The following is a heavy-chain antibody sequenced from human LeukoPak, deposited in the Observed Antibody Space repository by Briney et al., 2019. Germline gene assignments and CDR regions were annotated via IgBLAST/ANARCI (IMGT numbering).Heavy chain of an antibody. V-gene: IGHV1-18*01. CDR2: ISTYNHKT. J-gene: IGHJ4*02. D-gene: IGHD3-3*01. Sequence: ASVKVSCKASGYTFASHGIIWVRQAPGQGLEWMAWISTYNHKTNFIQKLQGRITMTTDTSTSTAYMELRGLRSDDTAVYYCARGDYDFWGGSYGLDYWGQGTLVTVSS. CDR1: GYTFASHG. CDR3: ARGDYDFWGGSYGLDY.